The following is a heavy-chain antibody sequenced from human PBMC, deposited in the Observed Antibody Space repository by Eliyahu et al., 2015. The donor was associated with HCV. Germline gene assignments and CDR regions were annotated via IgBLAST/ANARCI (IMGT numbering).Heavy chain of an antibody. Sequence: QVQLQESGPGLVKPSETLSLTCTVSGGSINNYVWSWIRQPPGKGLEWIGYIYYSGRTRYNPSLESRVTISVDMSKNQFFLRLNSVTATDTAVYYCTRVTLQGSADYWGQGTLVTVSS. V-gene: IGHV4-59*01. CDR1: GGSINNYV. CDR2: IYYSGRT. D-gene: IGHD2-15*01. J-gene: IGHJ4*02. CDR3: TRVTLQGSADY.